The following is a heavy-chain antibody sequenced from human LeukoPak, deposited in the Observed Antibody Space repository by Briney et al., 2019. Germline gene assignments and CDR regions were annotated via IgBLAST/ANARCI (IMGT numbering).Heavy chain of an antibody. Sequence: GGSLRLSCAASGFTFSSYAMTWVRQAPGKGLEWVGRIKSKTDGGTTDYAAPVKGRFTISRDDSKNTLYLQMNSLKTEDTAVYYCTTDRFLEWLFDYWGQGTLVTVSS. D-gene: IGHD3-3*01. CDR3: TTDRFLEWLFDY. J-gene: IGHJ4*02. CDR2: IKSKTDGGTT. V-gene: IGHV3-15*01. CDR1: GFTFSSYA.